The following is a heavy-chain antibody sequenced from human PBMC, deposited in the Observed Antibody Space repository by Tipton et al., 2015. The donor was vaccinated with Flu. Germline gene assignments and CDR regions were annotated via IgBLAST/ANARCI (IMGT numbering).Heavy chain of an antibody. D-gene: IGHD6-19*01. J-gene: IGHJ4*02. Sequence: TLSLTCAVSGDSISSDFYWAWIRQFPGKGLEWIGSIYYSGITTYNPSLKSRVTISVDTSKNQFTLKLTSMTAADTAIYYCSRDRRGGTTTSGWPLFDYWGQGTLVTVSS. CDR2: IYYSGIT. V-gene: IGHV4-59*01. CDR1: GDSISSDFY. CDR3: SRDRRGGTTTSGWPLFDY.